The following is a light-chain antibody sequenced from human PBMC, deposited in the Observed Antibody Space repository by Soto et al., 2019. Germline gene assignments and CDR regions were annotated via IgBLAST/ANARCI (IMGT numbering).Light chain of an antibody. J-gene: IGKJ5*01. V-gene: IGKV4-1*01. CDR3: QQYYTTPMYT. Sequence: DIVMTQSPDFLAVPLGERATINCKSSQSVLYSSNSKNYVAWYQQRPGQPPRLLIYWASTRDFGVPDRFSGSGSGTDFTLTISSLQAEDVAVYYCQQYYTTPMYTFGQGTRLEIK. CDR2: WAS. CDR1: QSVLYSSNSKNY.